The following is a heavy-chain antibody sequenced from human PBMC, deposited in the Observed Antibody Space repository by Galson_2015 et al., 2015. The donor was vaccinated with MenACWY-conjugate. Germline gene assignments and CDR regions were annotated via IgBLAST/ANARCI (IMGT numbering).Heavy chain of an antibody. CDR2: IRYDGSNK. D-gene: IGHD3-22*01. CDR1: GFTFSSYG. J-gene: IGHJ4*02. V-gene: IGHV3-30*02. Sequence: SLRLSCAASGFTFSSYGMHWVRQAPGKGLEWVAFIRYDGSNKYYADSVKGRFTISRDNSKNTLYLRMNSLRAEDTAVYYCAKGLHYYDSSGYYYPNFDYWGQGTLVTVSS. CDR3: AKGLHYYDSSGYYYPNFDY.